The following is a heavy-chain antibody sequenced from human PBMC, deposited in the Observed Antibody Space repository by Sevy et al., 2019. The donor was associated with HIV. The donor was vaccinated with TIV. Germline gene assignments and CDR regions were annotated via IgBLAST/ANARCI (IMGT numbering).Heavy chain of an antibody. CDR2: ISYDGSNK. CDR1: GFTFSSYG. D-gene: IGHD1-1*01. CDR3: AKESNWNDGGDAFDI. Sequence: GGSLRLSCAASGFTFSSYGMHWVRQAPGKGLEWVAVISYDGSNKYYADSVKGRFTISRDNSKNTLYLQMNSLRAEDTAVYYCAKESNWNDGGDAFDIWGQGTMVTVSS. J-gene: IGHJ3*02. V-gene: IGHV3-30*18.